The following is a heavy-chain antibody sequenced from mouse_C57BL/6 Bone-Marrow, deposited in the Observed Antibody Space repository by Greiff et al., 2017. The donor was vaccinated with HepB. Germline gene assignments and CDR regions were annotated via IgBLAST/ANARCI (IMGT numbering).Heavy chain of an antibody. CDR2: IYPGDGDT. J-gene: IGHJ2*01. CDR1: GYAFSSYW. D-gene: IGHD1-1*01. Sequence: QVQLQQSGAELVKPWASVKISCKASGYAFSSYWMNWVKQRPGKGLEWIGQIYPGDGDTNYNGKFKGKATLTADKSSSTAYMQLSSLTSEDSAVYFCARGRIYYGSSPFDYWGQGTTLTVSS. V-gene: IGHV1-80*01. CDR3: ARGRIYYGSSPFDY.